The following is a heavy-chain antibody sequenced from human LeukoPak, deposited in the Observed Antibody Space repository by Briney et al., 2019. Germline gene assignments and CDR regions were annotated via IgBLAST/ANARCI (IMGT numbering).Heavy chain of an antibody. J-gene: IGHJ4*02. Sequence: GGSLRLSCAASGFIFSSYAMHWVRQAPDKGLERVAVISHDGSDKYYADSVKGRFTISRDNSKKTLYLQMNSLRAEDTAVYYCAKASITMIVVVIADYWGQGTLVTVSS. V-gene: IGHV3-30*04. CDR2: ISHDGSDK. D-gene: IGHD3-22*01. CDR1: GFIFSSYA. CDR3: AKASITMIVVVIADY.